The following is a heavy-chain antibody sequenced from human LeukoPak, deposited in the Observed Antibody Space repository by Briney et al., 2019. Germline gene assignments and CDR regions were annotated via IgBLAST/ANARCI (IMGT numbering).Heavy chain of an antibody. D-gene: IGHD4-17*01. V-gene: IGHV3-74*01. Sequence: PGGSLRLSCAASGFTFSSYWMHWVRQAPGKGLVWVSRINSDGSSTSYADSVKGRFTISRDNAKNTLYLQMNSLKAEDTAVYYCARDDYGDYGYYGMDVGGKGTTVTVS. J-gene: IGHJ6*04. CDR1: GFTFSSYW. CDR3: ARDDYGDYGYYGMDV. CDR2: INSDGSST.